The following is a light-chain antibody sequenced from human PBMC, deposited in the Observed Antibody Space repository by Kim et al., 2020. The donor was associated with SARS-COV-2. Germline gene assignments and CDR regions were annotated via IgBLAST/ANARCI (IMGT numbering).Light chain of an antibody. J-gene: IGLJ3*02. CDR2: EVN. V-gene: IGLV2-8*01. CDR1: SSDVGAYNY. Sequence: QSALTQPPSASGSPGQSVTISCTGTSSDVGAYNYVSWYQHHPGKATKLVISEVNKRPSGGPDRFSGSKSGNTASLTVSGLQAEDEANYYCSSYAGSNNLVFGGGTQLTVL. CDR3: SSYAGSNNLV.